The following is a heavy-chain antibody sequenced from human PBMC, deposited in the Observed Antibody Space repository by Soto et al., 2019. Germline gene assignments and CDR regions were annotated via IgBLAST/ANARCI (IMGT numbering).Heavy chain of an antibody. CDR1: GFTFSNAW. CDR2: VKSKPDGGTR. J-gene: IGHJ4*02. D-gene: IGHD6-25*01. Sequence: PGGSLRLSCAGSGFTFSNAWMNWVRQAPGKGLEWVGRVKSKPDGGTRDYTAPVRGRFTISRDDSKNTVYLQMNSLKTEDTAVYYCATGGYYFDYWGQGTQVTVSS. V-gene: IGHV3-15*07. CDR3: ATGGYYFDY.